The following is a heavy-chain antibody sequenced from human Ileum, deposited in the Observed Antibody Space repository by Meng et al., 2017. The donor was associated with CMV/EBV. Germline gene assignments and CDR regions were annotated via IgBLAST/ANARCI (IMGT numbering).Heavy chain of an antibody. V-gene: IGHV3-74*01. Sequence: GESLKISCAASGFTFSDYYMSWIRQAPGKGLEWVSRINSDGSSTSYADSVKGRFTISRDNAKNTLYLQMNSLRAEDTAVYYCARGDRGWFDPWGQGTLVTVSS. D-gene: IGHD3-10*01. CDR1: GFTFSDYY. CDR2: INSDGSST. CDR3: ARGDRGWFDP. J-gene: IGHJ5*02.